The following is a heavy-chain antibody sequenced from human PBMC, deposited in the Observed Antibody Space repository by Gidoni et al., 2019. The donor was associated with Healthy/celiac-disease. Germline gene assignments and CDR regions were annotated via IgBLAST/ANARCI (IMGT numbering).Heavy chain of an antibody. CDR1: GYTFTGYY. J-gene: IGHJ3*02. Sequence: QVQLVQSGAEVKKPGASVKVSCKASGYTFTGYYMHWVRQAPGQGLAWMGWINPNSGGTNYAQKFQGRVTMTRDTSISTAYMELSRLRSDDTAVYYCARDHYSSSSTYHDAFDIWGQGTMVTVSS. V-gene: IGHV1-2*02. CDR3: ARDHYSSSSTYHDAFDI. D-gene: IGHD6-6*01. CDR2: INPNSGGT.